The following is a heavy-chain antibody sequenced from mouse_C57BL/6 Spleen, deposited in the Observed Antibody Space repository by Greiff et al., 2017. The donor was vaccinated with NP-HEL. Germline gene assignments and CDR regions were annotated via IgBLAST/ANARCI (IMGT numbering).Heavy chain of an antibody. Sequence: EVHLVESGGGLVKPGGSLKLSCAASGFTFSDYGMHWVRQAPEKGLEWVAYISSGSSTIYYADTVKGRFTISRDNAKNTLFLQMTSLRSEDTAMYYCARYGKNYAMDYWGQGTSVTVSS. J-gene: IGHJ4*01. CDR2: ISSGSSTI. CDR1: GFTFSDYG. V-gene: IGHV5-17*01. D-gene: IGHD1-1*01. CDR3: ARYGKNYAMDY.